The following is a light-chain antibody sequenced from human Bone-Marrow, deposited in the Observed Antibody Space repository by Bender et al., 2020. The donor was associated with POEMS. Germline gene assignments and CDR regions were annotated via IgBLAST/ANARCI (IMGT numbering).Light chain of an antibody. CDR1: SSDVGGYNY. CDR3: CSYAGSSTFV. J-gene: IGLJ3*02. CDR2: DVS. V-gene: IGLV2-14*01. Sequence: QSALTQPASVSGSPGQSITISCTGTSSDVGGYNYVSWYQQHPGKAPKLMIYDVSNRPSGVSNRFSGSKAGNTASLTISGLQAEDEADYFCCSYAGSSTFVLGGGTKLTVL.